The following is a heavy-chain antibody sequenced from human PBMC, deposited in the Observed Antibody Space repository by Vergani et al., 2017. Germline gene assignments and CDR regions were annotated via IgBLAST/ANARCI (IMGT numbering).Heavy chain of an antibody. J-gene: IGHJ4*02. CDR2: ISGSGGST. CDR1: GFTFSSYA. V-gene: IGHV3-23*01. Sequence: EVQLLESGGGLVQPGGSLRLSCAASGFTFSSYAMSWVRQAPGKGLEWVSAISGSGGSTYYADSVKGRFTISRDNSKNTLYLQTNSLRAEDTAVYYCAKDQEQWLVSDYWGQGTLVTVSS. CDR3: AKDQEQWLVSDY. D-gene: IGHD6-19*01.